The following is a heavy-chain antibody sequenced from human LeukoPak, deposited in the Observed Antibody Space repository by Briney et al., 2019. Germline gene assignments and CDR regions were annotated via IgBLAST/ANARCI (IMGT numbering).Heavy chain of an antibody. J-gene: IGHJ5*02. CDR2: ISAYNGNT. D-gene: IGHD2-2*01. V-gene: IGHV1-18*01. CDR1: GYTFTRYG. CDR3: ARVSSVSVVVAAATRGWFDP. Sequence: ASVKVSCKASGYTFTRYGISWVRQAPGQGLEWMGWISAYNGNTNYAQNLQGRVTMTTDTSTSTAYMELSSLRSDDTAVYYCARVSSVSVVVAAATRGWFDPWGQGRLVTVSS.